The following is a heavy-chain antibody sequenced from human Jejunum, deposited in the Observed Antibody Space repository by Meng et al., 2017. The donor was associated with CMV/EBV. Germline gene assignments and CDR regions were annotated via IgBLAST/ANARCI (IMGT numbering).Heavy chain of an antibody. D-gene: IGHD2-8*01. CDR2: ISGSDGST. CDR3: ARLIPSNFDY. V-gene: IGHV3-23*01. CDR1: GLTFSNYA. J-gene: IGHJ4*02. Sequence: CVASGLTFSNYARSGVRQAPGKGLEWVSAISGSDGSTYYTDSVKGRFTISRDNSKNTLYLQMNSLRAEDTALYYCARLIPSNFDYWGQGTLVTVSS.